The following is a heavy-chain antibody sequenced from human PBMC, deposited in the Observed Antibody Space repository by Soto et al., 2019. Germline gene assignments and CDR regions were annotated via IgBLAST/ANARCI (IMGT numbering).Heavy chain of an antibody. CDR1: GYTFTSYD. J-gene: IGHJ5*02. CDR3: ARRLRFSRNWFDP. V-gene: IGHV1-8*01. Sequence: QVQLVQSGAEVKKPGASVKVSCKASGYTFTSYDINWVRQATGQGLEWMGWMNPNSGNTGYAQKFQGRVTMTRNTFISTGYMELRSLRSEDTAVYYCARRLRFSRNWFDPWGQGTLVTVSS. D-gene: IGHD5-12*01. CDR2: MNPNSGNT.